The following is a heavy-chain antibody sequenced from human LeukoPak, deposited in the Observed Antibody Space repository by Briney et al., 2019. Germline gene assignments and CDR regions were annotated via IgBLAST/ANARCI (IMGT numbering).Heavy chain of an antibody. CDR1: GFTFSSYS. D-gene: IGHD3-22*01. J-gene: IGHJ5*02. V-gene: IGHV3-21*01. Sequence: GGSLRLSCAASGFTFSSYSMNWVRQAPGKGLEWVSSISSSSSYIYYADSVKGRFTISRDNAKNSLYLQMNSLRAEDTAVYYCARESYDSSGYYLNWFDPWGQGTLVTVSS. CDR2: ISSSSSYI. CDR3: ARESYDSSGYYLNWFDP.